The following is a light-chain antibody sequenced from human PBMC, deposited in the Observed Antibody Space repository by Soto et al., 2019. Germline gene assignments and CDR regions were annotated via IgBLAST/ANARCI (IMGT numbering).Light chain of an antibody. J-gene: IGKJ5*01. V-gene: IGKV3-20*01. CDR3: QQYGSSLMT. CDR2: GAS. Sequence: EIVLTQSPGTLSLSPGERATLSCRASQSVSNSFLAWYQQKSGQASRLLIYGASSRATGIPGRFSGSGSGTDFTLTINRLEPEDFAVYYCQQYGSSLMTFGQGTRLEIK. CDR1: QSVSNSF.